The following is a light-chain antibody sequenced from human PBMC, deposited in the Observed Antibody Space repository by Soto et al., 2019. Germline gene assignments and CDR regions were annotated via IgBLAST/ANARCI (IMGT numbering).Light chain of an antibody. V-gene: IGKV3-20*01. CDR3: QQYGSSL. J-gene: IGKJ3*01. CDR1: QSVSSSY. CDR2: GAS. Sequence: EIVLTQSPGTLSLSPGERATLSCRASQSVSSSYLAWYQQKPGQAPRLLIYGASSRATGIPDRFSGSGSGTDFTLTIRRLEPEEFAVYYCQQYGSSLFGPGTKVDIK.